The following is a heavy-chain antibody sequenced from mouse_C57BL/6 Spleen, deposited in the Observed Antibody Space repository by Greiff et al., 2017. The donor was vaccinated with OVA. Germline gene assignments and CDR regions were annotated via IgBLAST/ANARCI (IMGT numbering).Heavy chain of an antibody. CDR1: GFSLSTFGMG. Sequence: QVTLKESGPGILQPSQTLSLTCSFSGFSLSTFGMGVGWIRQPSGKGLEWLAHIWWDDDKYYNPALKSRLTISKDTSKNQVFLKIANVDTAETDTYYCARIESTTVVREAWFAYWGQGTLVTVSA. CDR3: ARIESTTVVREAWFAY. V-gene: IGHV8-8*01. J-gene: IGHJ3*01. D-gene: IGHD1-1*01. CDR2: IWWDDDK.